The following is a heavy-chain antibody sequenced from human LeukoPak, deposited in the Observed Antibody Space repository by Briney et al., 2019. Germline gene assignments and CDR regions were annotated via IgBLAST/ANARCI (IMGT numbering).Heavy chain of an antibody. D-gene: IGHD2-2*01. CDR1: GGTFSSYT. V-gene: IGHV1-69*02. CDR2: IIPILGIA. CDR3: ARGGYCSSTSCLTYFDY. J-gene: IGHJ4*02. Sequence: SVKVSCKASGGTFSSYTISWVRQAPGQGLEWMGRIIPILGIANYAQKFQGRVTITADKSTSTAYMELSSLRSEDTAVYYCARGGYCSSTSCLTYFDYWGQGTLATVSS.